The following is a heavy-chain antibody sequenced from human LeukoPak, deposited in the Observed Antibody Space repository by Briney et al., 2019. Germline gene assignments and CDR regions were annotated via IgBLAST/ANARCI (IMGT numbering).Heavy chain of an antibody. CDR2: IYYSGST. CDR3: ARGRYYYDSSGYYYPFDY. J-gene: IGHJ4*02. CDR1: GGSISSGGYY. D-gene: IGHD3-22*01. Sequence: SETLSLTCTVSGGSISSGGYYWSWIRQHPGKGLEWIGYIYYSGSTYYNPSLKSRVTISVDTSKNQFSLKLSSVTAADTAVYYCARGRYYYDSSGYYYPFDYWGQGTLVTVSS. V-gene: IGHV4-31*03.